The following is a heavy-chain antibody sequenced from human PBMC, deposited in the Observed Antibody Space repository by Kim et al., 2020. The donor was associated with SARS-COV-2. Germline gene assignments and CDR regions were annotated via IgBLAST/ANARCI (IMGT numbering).Heavy chain of an antibody. Sequence: SVKVSCKASGGTFSSYAISWVRQAPGQGLEWMGGIIPIFGTANYAQKFQGRVTITADESTSTAYMELSSLRSEDTAVYYCACPVGAAAGGVYGMDVWGQGTTVTVSS. CDR1: GGTFSSYA. CDR2: IIPIFGTA. J-gene: IGHJ6*02. D-gene: IGHD6-13*01. V-gene: IGHV1-69*13. CDR3: ACPVGAAAGGVYGMDV.